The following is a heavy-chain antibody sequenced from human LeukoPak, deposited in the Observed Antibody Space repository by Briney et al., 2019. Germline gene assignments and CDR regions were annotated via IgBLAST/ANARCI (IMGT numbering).Heavy chain of an antibody. Sequence: GASVKVSCKASGGTFSSYAISWVRQAPGQGLEWMGGIIPIFGTANYAQKFQGRVTITTDESTSTAYMELSSLRSEDTAVYYCARDRWHAFDIWGQGTMVTVSS. CDR3: ARDRWHAFDI. CDR1: GGTFSSYA. J-gene: IGHJ3*02. D-gene: IGHD4-23*01. CDR2: IIPIFGTA. V-gene: IGHV1-69*05.